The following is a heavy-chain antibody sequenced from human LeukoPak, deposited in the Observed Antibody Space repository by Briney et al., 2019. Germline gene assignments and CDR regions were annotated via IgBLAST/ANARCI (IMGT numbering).Heavy chain of an antibody. CDR1: GFTFDDYG. CDR3: ARRTSMVRGVIINYYYYYMDV. V-gene: IGHV3-20*04. D-gene: IGHD3-10*01. CDR2: INWNGGST. Sequence: GGSLRLSCAASGFTFDDYGMSWVRQAPGKGLEWVSGINWNGGSTGYADSVKGRFTISRDNAKNSLYLQMNSLRAEDTALYYCARRTSMVRGVIINYYYYYMDVWGKGTTVTIFS. J-gene: IGHJ6*03.